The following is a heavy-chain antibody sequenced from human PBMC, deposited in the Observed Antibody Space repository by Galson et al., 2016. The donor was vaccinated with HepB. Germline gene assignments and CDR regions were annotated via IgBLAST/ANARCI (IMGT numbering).Heavy chain of an antibody. V-gene: IGHV3-21*06. D-gene: IGHD2-15*01. J-gene: IGHJ4*02. CDR3: ARDQKVPGPVDFDL. CDR2: IRSSTSFI. Sequence: SLRLSCAGSGFTFNTYTINWVRQAPGKGLEWVSSIRSSTSFIYYADSVRGRFTISRDNAKTLVYLQMNSLRIEDTGIYCCARDQKVPGPVDFDLWGQGTLVTVSS. CDR1: GFTFNTYT.